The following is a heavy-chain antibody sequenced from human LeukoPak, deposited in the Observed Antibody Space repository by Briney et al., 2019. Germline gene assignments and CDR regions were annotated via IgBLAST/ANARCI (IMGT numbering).Heavy chain of an antibody. J-gene: IGHJ3*02. CDR3: ARDLVIVVVPAALSDAFDI. D-gene: IGHD2-2*01. CDR2: IYHSGST. Sequence: SETLSLTCTVSSGSISSGDYYWSWIRQPPGKGLEWIGSIYHSGSTYYNPSLKSRVTISVDTSKNQFSLKLSSVTAADTAVYYCARDLVIVVVPAALSDAFDIWGQGTMVTVSS. CDR1: SGSISSGDYY. V-gene: IGHV4-39*07.